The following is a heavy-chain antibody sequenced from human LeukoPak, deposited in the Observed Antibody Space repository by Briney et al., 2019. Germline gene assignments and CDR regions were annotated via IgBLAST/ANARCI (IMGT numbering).Heavy chain of an antibody. CDR3: ARIVGATKTGWFDP. J-gene: IGHJ5*02. CDR2: ISAYNGNT. V-gene: IGHV1-18*01. Sequence: ASVKVSCTASGYTFTSYGISWVRQAPGQGLEWMGWISAYNGNTNYAQKLQGRVTMTTDTSTSTAHMELRSLRSDDTAVYYCARIVGATKTGWFDPWGQGTLVTVSS. D-gene: IGHD1-26*01. CDR1: GYTFTSYG.